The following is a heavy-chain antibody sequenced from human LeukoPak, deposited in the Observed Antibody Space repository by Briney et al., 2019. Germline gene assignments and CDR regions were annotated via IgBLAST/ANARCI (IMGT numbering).Heavy chain of an antibody. CDR2: IYSGGST. CDR1: GFTVSSNY. Sequence: GGSLRPSCAASGFTVSSNYMSWVRQAPGKGLEWVSVIYSGGSTYYADSVKGRFTISRDNSRNTLYLQMNSLRAEDTAVYYCAKVLRYFDWLSFDYWGQGTLVTVSS. J-gene: IGHJ4*02. CDR3: AKVLRYFDWLSFDY. V-gene: IGHV3-53*01. D-gene: IGHD3-9*01.